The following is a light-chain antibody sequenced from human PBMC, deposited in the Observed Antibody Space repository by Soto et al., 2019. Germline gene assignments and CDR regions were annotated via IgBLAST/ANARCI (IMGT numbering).Light chain of an antibody. CDR1: SSNIGSHS. CDR2: NTS. J-gene: IGLJ1*01. Sequence: QSVLTQPPSASGTPGQRVTISCSGSSSNIGSHSVNWYQQLPGAAPKLLLYNTSQRPSGVPDRFSGSKSDTSASLAISGLQSEDEADYYCAAWDDSLNDDYVFGTGTKSPS. V-gene: IGLV1-44*01. CDR3: AAWDDSLNDDYV.